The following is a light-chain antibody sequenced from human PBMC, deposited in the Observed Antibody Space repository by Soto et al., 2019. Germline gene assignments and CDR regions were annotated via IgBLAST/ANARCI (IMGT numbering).Light chain of an antibody. V-gene: IGKV1-9*01. J-gene: IGKJ5*01. CDR3: QQRKSYPIT. CDR2: AAS. CDR1: QDINTY. Sequence: DIQLTQSPSCLSASVGDRVTITFRASQDINTYLAWYQQKPGKAPKLLIFAASTLQNGVPSRFSGSGSGTEFTVTITSLQPEDFATYYCQQRKSYPITFGQGTRLEIK.